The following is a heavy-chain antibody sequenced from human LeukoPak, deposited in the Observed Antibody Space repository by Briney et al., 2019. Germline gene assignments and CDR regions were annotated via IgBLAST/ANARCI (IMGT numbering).Heavy chain of an antibody. CDR3: TRDLGVDTTMIFFDY. D-gene: IGHD5-18*01. CDR2: SSAYNGNT. CDR1: GYTFTSFG. J-gene: IGHJ4*02. V-gene: IGHV1-18*01. Sequence: VASVKVSCKASGYTFTSFGISWVRQAPGQGLEWMGWSSAYNGNTNYAQKFQGRVTMTTDTSTSTAYMEVRSLRSDGTAVYYCTRDLGVDTTMIFFDYWGQGSLVTVSS.